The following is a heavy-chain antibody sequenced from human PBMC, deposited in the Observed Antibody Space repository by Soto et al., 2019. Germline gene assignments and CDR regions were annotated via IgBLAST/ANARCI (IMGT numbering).Heavy chain of an antibody. J-gene: IGHJ4*02. CDR1: GFTLSYHY. V-gene: IGHV3-11*06. CDR2: SSNSGSFT. CDR3: VKSGDNYNLLDY. D-gene: IGHD1-1*01. Sequence: GGSLRLSCAASGFTLSYHYMSWIRQAPGKGLEWIGYSSNSGSFTRYADSVKGRFSISRDNAKSSLYLQISSLRGDDTATYYCVKSGDNYNLLDYWGQGTPVTVSS.